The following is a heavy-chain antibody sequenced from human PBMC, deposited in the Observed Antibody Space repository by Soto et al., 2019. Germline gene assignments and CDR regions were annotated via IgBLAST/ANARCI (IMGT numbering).Heavy chain of an antibody. D-gene: IGHD6-13*01. V-gene: IGHV1-69*13. CDR1: GGTFSSYA. CDR2: IIPIFGTA. Sequence: SVKVSCKASGGTFSSYAISWVRQAPGQGLEWMGGIIPIFGTANYAQKFQGRVTITADESTSTAYMELSSLRSEDTAVYYCARDGQSIAAAGTQGYYFDYWGQGTLVTVSS. CDR3: ARDGQSIAAAGTQGYYFDY. J-gene: IGHJ4*02.